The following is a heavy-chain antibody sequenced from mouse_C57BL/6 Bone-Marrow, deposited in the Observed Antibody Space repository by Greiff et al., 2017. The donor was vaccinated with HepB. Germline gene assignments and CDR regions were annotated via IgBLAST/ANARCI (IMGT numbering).Heavy chain of an antibody. CDR3: AREELFEAMDY. D-gene: IGHD1-1*02. Sequence: DVKLVESGPGLVKPSQSLSLTCSVTGYSITSGYNWNWIRQFPGNKLEWMGYISYDGSNNYNPSLKNRISITRDTSKNQFFLKLNSVTTEDTATYYCAREELFEAMDYWGQGTSVTVSS. CDR1: GYSITSGYN. V-gene: IGHV3-6*01. CDR2: ISYDGSN. J-gene: IGHJ4*01.